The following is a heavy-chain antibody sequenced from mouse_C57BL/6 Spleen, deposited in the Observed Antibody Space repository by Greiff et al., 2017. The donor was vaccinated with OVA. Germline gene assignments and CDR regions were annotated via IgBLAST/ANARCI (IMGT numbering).Heavy chain of an antibody. CDR3: ARADSNYPYYFDY. CDR2: ISDGGSYT. J-gene: IGHJ2*01. Sequence: EVKLVESGGGLVKPGGSLKLSCAASGFTFSSYAMSWVRQTPEKRLEWVATISDGGSYTYYPDNVKGRFTISRDNAKNNLYLQMSHLKSEDTAMYYCARADSNYPYYFDYWGQGTTLTVSS. V-gene: IGHV5-4*03. CDR1: GFTFSSYA. D-gene: IGHD2-5*01.